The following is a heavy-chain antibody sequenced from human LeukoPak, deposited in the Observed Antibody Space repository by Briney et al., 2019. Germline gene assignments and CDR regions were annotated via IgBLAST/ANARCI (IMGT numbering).Heavy chain of an antibody. V-gene: IGHV3-23*01. Sequence: GGSLRLSCAASGFTFSSYAMSWVRQAPGKGLEWVSAISGSGGSTYYADSVKGRFTISRDNSKNTLYLQMSSLRAEDTAVYYCAKDMITFGGVIVPDFDYWGQGTLVTVSS. J-gene: IGHJ4*02. CDR3: AKDMITFGGVIVPDFDY. CDR1: GFTFSSYA. D-gene: IGHD3-16*02. CDR2: ISGSGGST.